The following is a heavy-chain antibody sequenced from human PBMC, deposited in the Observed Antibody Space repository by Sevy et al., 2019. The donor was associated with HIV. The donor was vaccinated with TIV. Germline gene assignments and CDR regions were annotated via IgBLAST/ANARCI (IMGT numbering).Heavy chain of an antibody. CDR2: IKHDGSEK. J-gene: IGHJ4*02. D-gene: IGHD3-10*01. CDR1: GFTFSSYW. Sequence: GGSLRLSCAASGFTFSSYWMSWVRQAPGKGLEWVATIKHDGSEKYYVDSVKGRFTISRDNAKNSLYLQMNSLRAEDTAVYYCARAPGDVYFDYWGQGTLVTVSS. V-gene: IGHV3-7*03. CDR3: ARAPGDVYFDY.